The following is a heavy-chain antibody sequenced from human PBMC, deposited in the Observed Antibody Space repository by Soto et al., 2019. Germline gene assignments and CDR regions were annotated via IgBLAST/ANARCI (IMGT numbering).Heavy chain of an antibody. CDR2: IYYSGST. J-gene: IGHJ4*02. Sequence: SETLSLTCTVSGGSVSSGSYYWSWIRQPPGKGLEWIGYIYYSGSTNYNPSLKSRVTISVDTSKNQFSLKLSSVTAADTAVYYCARGGKFDYWGQGTLVTVSS. CDR3: ARGGKFDY. V-gene: IGHV4-61*01. D-gene: IGHD2-15*01. CDR1: GGSVSSGSYY.